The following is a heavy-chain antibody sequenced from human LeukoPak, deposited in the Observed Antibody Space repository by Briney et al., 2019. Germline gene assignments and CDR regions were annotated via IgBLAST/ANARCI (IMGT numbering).Heavy chain of an antibody. Sequence: PGGSLRLSCAASGFTFSTYSMNWVRQAPGKGLEWVSYISSSDSPIYYADSVKGRFTISRDNAKNSLFLQMNSLGAEDTAVYYCARARSSYGYGDAFDIWGQGTMVTVSS. D-gene: IGHD5-18*01. CDR2: ISSSDSPI. V-gene: IGHV3-48*04. J-gene: IGHJ3*02. CDR3: ARARSSYGYGDAFDI. CDR1: GFTFSTYS.